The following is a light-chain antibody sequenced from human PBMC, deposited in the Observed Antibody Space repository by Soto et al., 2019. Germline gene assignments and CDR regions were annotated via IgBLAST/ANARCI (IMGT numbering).Light chain of an antibody. V-gene: IGKV3-20*01. Sequence: EIVLTQSPGTLSLSPGERATLSCRASQSVNSNYLGWYQKKPAQAPRLLIYAASSRATGVPVRFSGSGSGTDFTLTISRLEPEDFAVYYCQQYGTSPYTFGQGTKVDIK. J-gene: IGKJ2*01. CDR1: QSVNSNY. CDR2: AAS. CDR3: QQYGTSPYT.